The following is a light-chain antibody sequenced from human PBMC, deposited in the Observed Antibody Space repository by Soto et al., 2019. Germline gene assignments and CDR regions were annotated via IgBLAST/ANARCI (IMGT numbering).Light chain of an antibody. CDR2: GAS. CDR3: QQYGSSPRT. J-gene: IGKJ1*01. V-gene: IGKV3-20*01. Sequence: EIVLTQSPATLSLSPGERATLSCRASQSVSSYLAWYQQKPGQAPRLLIYGASSRVTGIPDRFSGSGSGSDFTLTISRLEPEDFAVYYCQQYGSSPRTFGQGTKVDI. CDR1: QSVSSY.